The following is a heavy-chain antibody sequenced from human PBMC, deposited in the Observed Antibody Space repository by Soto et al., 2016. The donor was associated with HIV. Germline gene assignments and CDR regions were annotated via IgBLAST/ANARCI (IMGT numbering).Heavy chain of an antibody. Sequence: QVQLVQSGAEVKKPGSSVKVSCKASGGTFSSYAISWVRQAPGQGLEWMGGIIPIFGTANYAQKFQGRVTITADESTSTAYMELSSLRSEDTAVYYCARGSHYYGSGSLEDAFDIWGQGTMVTVSS. CDR2: IIPIFGTA. V-gene: IGHV1-69*12. CDR3: ARGSHYYGSGSLEDAFDI. D-gene: IGHD3-10*01. CDR1: GGTFSSYA. J-gene: IGHJ3*02.